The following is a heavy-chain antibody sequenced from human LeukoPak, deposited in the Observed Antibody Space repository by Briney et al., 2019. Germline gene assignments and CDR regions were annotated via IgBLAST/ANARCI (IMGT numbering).Heavy chain of an antibody. V-gene: IGHV4-39*01. CDR1: GGSISSSSYY. J-gene: IGHJ4*02. D-gene: IGHD3-10*01. CDR2: IYYSGST. Sequence: KPSETLSLTCTVSGGSISSSSYYWGWIRQPPGKGLEWIGSIYYSGSTYYNPSLKSRVTISVDTSKNQFSLKLSSVTAADTAVYYCASYPYYYGSGRENSDYWGQGTLVTVSS. CDR3: ASYPYYYGSGRENSDY.